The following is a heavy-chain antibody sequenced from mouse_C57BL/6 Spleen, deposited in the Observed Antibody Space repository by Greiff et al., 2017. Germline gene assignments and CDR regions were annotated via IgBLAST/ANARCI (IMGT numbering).Heavy chain of an antibody. V-gene: IGHV2-3*01. CDR2: IWGDGST. D-gene: IGHD2-1*01. CDR1: GFSLTSSG. J-gene: IGHJ4*01. Sequence: VQLQESGPGLVAPSQSLSITCTVSGFSLTSSGVSWVRQPPGKGLEWLGVIWGDGSTNYHSALISRLSISKDNSKSQVFLKLNSLQTDDTATYYCASHLLREWYYAMDYWGQGTSVTVSS. CDR3: ASHLLREWYYAMDY.